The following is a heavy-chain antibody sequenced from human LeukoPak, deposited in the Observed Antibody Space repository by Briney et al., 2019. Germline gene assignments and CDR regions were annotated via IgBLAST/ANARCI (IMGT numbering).Heavy chain of an antibody. Sequence: SETLSLTCTVSGGSISSYYWSWIRQPPGKGLEWIGYIYYSGSTNYNPSLKSRVTISVDTSKNQFSLKLSSVTAADTAVYYCAGLGGGYDRLDYWGQGTLVTVSS. CDR1: GGSISSYY. CDR2: IYYSGST. J-gene: IGHJ4*02. CDR3: AGLGGGYDRLDY. D-gene: IGHD5-12*01. V-gene: IGHV4-59*08.